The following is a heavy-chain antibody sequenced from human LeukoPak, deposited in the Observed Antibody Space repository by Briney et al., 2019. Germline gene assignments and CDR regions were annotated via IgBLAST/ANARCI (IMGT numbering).Heavy chain of an antibody. V-gene: IGHV3-30*04. CDR3: ARDYMVRGVIGYYFDY. Sequence: GGSLRLSCAASGFTFSSCAMHWVRQAPGKGLEWVAVISYDGSNKYYADSVKGRFTISRDNSKNTLYLQMNSLRAEDTAVYYCARDYMVRGVIGYYFDYWGQGTLVTVSS. J-gene: IGHJ4*02. D-gene: IGHD3-10*01. CDR2: ISYDGSNK. CDR1: GFTFSSCA.